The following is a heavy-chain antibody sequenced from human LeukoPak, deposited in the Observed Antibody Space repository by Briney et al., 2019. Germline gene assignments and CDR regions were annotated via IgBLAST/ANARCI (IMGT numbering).Heavy chain of an antibody. CDR2: ISGSSSDI. CDR1: GFTYSSFR. J-gene: IGHJ6*04. V-gene: IGHV3-21*01. Sequence: GGSLRLSCAASGFTYSSFRMNWVRQAPGKGLEWVSSISGSSSDIYYADSVKGRFTISRDNAKNSLYLQMNSLRAEDTAVYYCAELGITMIGGVWGKGTTVTISS. D-gene: IGHD3-10*02. CDR3: AELGITMIGGV.